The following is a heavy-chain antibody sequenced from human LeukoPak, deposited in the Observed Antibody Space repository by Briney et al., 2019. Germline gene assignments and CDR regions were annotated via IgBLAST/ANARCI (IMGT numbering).Heavy chain of an antibody. CDR2: ISYDGSNE. CDR1: GFTFSDYA. J-gene: IGHJ5*02. CDR3: ARDSSGYYTSNWFDP. Sequence: GGSLRLSCAASGFTFSDYAMHWVRQAPGKGLEWVAEISYDGSNEDYADSVKGRFTISRDNLKITLYPQMNSLRAKDTAVYYCARDSSGYYTSNWFDPWGQGTLVTVSS. D-gene: IGHD3-3*01. V-gene: IGHV3-30*04.